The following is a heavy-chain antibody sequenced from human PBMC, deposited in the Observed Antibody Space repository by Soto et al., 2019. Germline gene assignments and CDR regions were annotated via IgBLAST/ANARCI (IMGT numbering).Heavy chain of an antibody. V-gene: IGHV1-18*04. Sequence: GASVKVSGKSAGYTFTSYGMTWVRQAPGQGLEWMGWISAYNGNTNSAQKLQGRVTMTTDTSTSTAYMELRSLRSDDTAVYYCARVGATVFDYWGQGTLFTVSS. J-gene: IGHJ4*02. CDR2: ISAYNGNT. D-gene: IGHD1-26*01. CDR3: ARVGATVFDY. CDR1: GYTFTSYG.